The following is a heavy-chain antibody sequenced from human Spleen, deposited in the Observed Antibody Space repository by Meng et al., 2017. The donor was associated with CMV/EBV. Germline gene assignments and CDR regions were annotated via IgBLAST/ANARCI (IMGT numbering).Heavy chain of an antibody. V-gene: IGHV3-7*01. CDR3: ARDYDRGLDFDY. CDR1: GFTFSSYW. J-gene: IGHJ4*02. CDR2: IKQDGSEK. D-gene: IGHD3-3*01. Sequence: GGSLRLSCAASGFTFSSYWMSWVRQAPGKGLEWVANIKQDGSEKYYVDSVKGRFTISRDNDKNSVYLEMNSLRAEDTAVYYCARDYDRGLDFDYRGRGTMVTVSS.